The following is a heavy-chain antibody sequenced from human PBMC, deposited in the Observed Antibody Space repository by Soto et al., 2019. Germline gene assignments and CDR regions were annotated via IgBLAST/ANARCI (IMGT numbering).Heavy chain of an antibody. CDR3: ARSYYGSGSYYNVDWFDP. CDR2: IYYRGST. V-gene: IGHV4-61*01. Sequence: QVQLQESGPGLVKPSETLSLTCTVSGGSVSSGSYYWSWIRQPPGKGLEWIGYIYYRGSTNYNPSLKSRVTISVDTSKNQFSLKMSSVTAADTAVYYCARSYYGSGSYYNVDWFDPWGQGTLVTVSP. J-gene: IGHJ5*02. D-gene: IGHD3-10*01. CDR1: GGSVSSGSYY.